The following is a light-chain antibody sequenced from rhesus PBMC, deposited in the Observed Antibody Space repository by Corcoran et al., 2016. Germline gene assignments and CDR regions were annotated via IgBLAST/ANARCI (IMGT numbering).Light chain of an antibody. J-gene: IGKJ1*01. V-gene: IGKV1-22*01. CDR2: RAS. CDR1: QGISSW. Sequence: DIQMTQSPSSLSASVGDTVTITFRASQGISSWLAWYQQKPREAPKLLFYRASNLKNGVPSRFSGSGAGTDFTLTISSLQSEDFATYYCQQYSSGPRTFGQGTKVEIK. CDR3: QQYSSGPRT.